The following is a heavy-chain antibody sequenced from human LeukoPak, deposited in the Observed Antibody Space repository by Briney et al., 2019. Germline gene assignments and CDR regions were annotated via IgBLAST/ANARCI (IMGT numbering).Heavy chain of an antibody. CDR3: ARAFMVRGVISAEFDY. J-gene: IGHJ4*02. Sequence: SETLSLTCAVCGGSFSGYYWSWIRQPLGKGLEWIGEINHSGSTNYNPSLKSRVTISVDTSKNQFSLKLSSVTAADTAVYYCARAFMVRGVISAEFDYWGQGTLVTVSS. CDR1: GGSFSGYY. V-gene: IGHV4-34*01. D-gene: IGHD3-10*01. CDR2: INHSGST.